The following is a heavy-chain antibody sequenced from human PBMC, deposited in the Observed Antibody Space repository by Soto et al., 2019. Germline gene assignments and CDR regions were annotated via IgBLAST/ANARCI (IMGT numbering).Heavy chain of an antibody. J-gene: IGHJ3*02. CDR1: GFTLSNYA. V-gene: IGHV3-23*01. CDR3: AHARGYGGFDAYDI. CDR2: LSPSGGET. Sequence: GGSLRLSCVAYGFTLSNYAMSWVRQAPGKGLEWVSALSPSGGETYYADSVKGRFTISRDNSMNALYLQMNSLRVEDTAVYFCAHARGYGGFDAYDIWGQGTMVTVSS. D-gene: IGHD4-17*01.